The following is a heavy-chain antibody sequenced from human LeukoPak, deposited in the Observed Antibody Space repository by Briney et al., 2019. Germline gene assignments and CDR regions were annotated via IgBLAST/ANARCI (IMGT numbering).Heavy chain of an antibody. Sequence: SQTLSLTCTVSGGSISSGDYYWSWIRQPPGKGLEWIGYIYYSGSTYYNPSLKSRVTISVGTSKNQFSLKLSSVTAADTAVYYCARESSYYDSSGYTYWGQGTLVTVSS. CDR2: IYYSGST. D-gene: IGHD3-22*01. CDR1: GGSISSGDYY. CDR3: ARESSYYDSSGYTY. J-gene: IGHJ4*02. V-gene: IGHV4-30-4*01.